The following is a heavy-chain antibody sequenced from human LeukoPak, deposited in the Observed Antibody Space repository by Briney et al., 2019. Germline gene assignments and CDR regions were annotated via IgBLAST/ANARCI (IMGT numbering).Heavy chain of an antibody. CDR2: IYYSGST. Sequence: SETLSLTCTASGGSISSSSYYWGWIRQPPGKGLEWIGSIYYSGSTYYNPSLKSRITISVDTSKNQFSLKLSSVTAADTAVYYCARHRSKFGGSYPYPFDYWGQGTLVTVSS. CDR1: GGSISSSSYY. CDR3: ARHRSKFGGSYPYPFDY. D-gene: IGHD1-26*01. V-gene: IGHV4-39*01. J-gene: IGHJ4*02.